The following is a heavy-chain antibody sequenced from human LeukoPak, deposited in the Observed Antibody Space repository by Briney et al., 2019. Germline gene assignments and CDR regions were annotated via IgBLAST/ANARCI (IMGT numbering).Heavy chain of an antibody. CDR3: ARDIGRRDY. V-gene: IGHV3-48*01. Sequence: GGSLRLSCAASGFTFSSYSMNWVRQAPGKGLEWVSYISSSSSTIYYADSVKSRFTISRDNAKNSLYLQMNSLRAEDTAVYYCARDIGRRDYWGQGTLVTVSS. CDR1: GFTFSSYS. D-gene: IGHD1-26*01. CDR2: ISSSSSTI. J-gene: IGHJ4*02.